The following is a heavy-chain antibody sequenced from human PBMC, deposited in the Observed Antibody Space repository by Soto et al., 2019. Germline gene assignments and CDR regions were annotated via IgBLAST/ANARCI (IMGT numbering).Heavy chain of an antibody. Sequence: EVQLVESGGGLVQPGGSLRLSCAPSGFSFSSYWMHWVRQAPGKGRVWVSRIKGDGRSTSQAVSMEGRFSISRDNAKNIPYLQKNSLRAQATAVYYCARGEKNIYAMDVWGQGTTVTVSS. V-gene: IGHV3-74*01. CDR1: GFSFSSYW. D-gene: IGHD1-26*01. CDR3: ARGEKNIYAMDV. J-gene: IGHJ6*02. CDR2: IKGDGRST.